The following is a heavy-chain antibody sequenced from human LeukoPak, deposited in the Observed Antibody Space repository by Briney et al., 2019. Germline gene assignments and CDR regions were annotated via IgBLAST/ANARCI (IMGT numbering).Heavy chain of an antibody. J-gene: IGHJ6*03. D-gene: IGHD3-22*01. CDR3: ARGLRSGDSSGYYSSRYSNYYYYMDV. CDR2: INHSGST. Sequence: SETLSLTCAVYGGSFSGYYWSWIRQPPGKGLEWIGEINHSGSTNYNPSLRSRVTISVDTSKNQFSLKLSSVTAADTAVYYCARGLRSGDSSGYYSSRYSNYYYYMDVWGKGTTVTISS. V-gene: IGHV4-34*01. CDR1: GGSFSGYY.